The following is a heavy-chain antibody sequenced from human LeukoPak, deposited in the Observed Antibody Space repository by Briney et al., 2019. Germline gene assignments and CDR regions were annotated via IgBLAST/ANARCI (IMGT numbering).Heavy chain of an antibody. J-gene: IGHJ4*02. CDR3: ARNKDYYDSSGSNV. CDR1: GYTFTSYD. Sequence: ASVKVSCKASGYTFTSYDINWVRQATGQGREWMGWMNPNSGNTGYAQKFQGRVTMTRNTSISTAYMELSSLRSEDTAVYYCARNKDYYDSSGSNVWGQGTLVTVSS. D-gene: IGHD3-22*01. V-gene: IGHV1-8*01. CDR2: MNPNSGNT.